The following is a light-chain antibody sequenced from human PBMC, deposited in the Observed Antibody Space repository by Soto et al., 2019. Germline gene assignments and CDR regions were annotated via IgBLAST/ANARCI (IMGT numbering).Light chain of an antibody. CDR3: ATWDNSLSAAV. CDR1: SSNIGNNY. Sequence: QSVLTQPPSVSAAPGQKVTISCSGRSSNIGNNYVSWYQHLPGTAPKLLIYDNNNRPXXXXDXXXGSKSGTSATLGITGLXXXXXXXYYCATWDNSLSAAVFGPGTKLTVL. V-gene: IGLV1-51*01. J-gene: IGLJ1*01. CDR2: DNN.